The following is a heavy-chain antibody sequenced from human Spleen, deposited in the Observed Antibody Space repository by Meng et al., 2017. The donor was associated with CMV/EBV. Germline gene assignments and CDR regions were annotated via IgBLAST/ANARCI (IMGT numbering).Heavy chain of an antibody. CDR1: GFTFSGSA. CDR3: TRRSSLGVRYYYYGMDV. J-gene: IGHJ6*02. D-gene: IGHD6-6*01. CDR2: IRSKANSYAT. V-gene: IGHV3-73*01. Sequence: GGSLRLSCAASGFTFSGSAMHWVRQASGKGLEWVGRIRSKANSYATAYAASVKGRFTISRDDSKNTAYLQMNSLKTEDTAVYYCTRRSSLGVRYYYYGMDVWGQGTTVTVSS.